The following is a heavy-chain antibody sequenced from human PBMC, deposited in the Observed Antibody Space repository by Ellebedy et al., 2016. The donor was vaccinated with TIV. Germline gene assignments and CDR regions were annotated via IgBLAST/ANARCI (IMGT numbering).Heavy chain of an antibody. Sequence: SETLSLXCTVSGGSISSGAYYWSWIRQPAGKGLEWIGRLLASGHTNYNPSLKSRVTMSVDTSRNQFTLKLTSLTAADTALYYCARMGAVAGEFDYWGQGTLVTVSS. CDR3: ARMGAVAGEFDY. D-gene: IGHD6-19*01. J-gene: IGHJ4*02. CDR2: LLASGHT. V-gene: IGHV4-61*02. CDR1: GGSISSGAYY.